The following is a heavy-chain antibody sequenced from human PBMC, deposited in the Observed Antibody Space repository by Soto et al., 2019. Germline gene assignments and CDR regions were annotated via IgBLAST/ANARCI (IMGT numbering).Heavy chain of an antibody. CDR2: ISYSGNP. J-gene: IGHJ4*02. D-gene: IGHD3-22*01. CDR1: GDSISRYGFY. Sequence: QVQLQESGPGLVKPSQTLSLTCSVSGDSISRYGFYWSWIRQRPGKGLEWIGYISYSGNPYFNPSLRSRATISIDTSKNQFSLRLSSVTAADTAVYYCATRVITLYHFDSWGQGTLVTVSS. V-gene: IGHV4-31*03. CDR3: ATRVITLYHFDS.